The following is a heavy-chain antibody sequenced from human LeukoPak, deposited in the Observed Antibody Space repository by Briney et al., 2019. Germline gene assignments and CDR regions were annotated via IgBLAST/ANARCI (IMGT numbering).Heavy chain of an antibody. CDR2: ISGSGGST. CDR1: GFTFSSYA. V-gene: IGHV3-23*01. CDR3: AKPAVTTYPFIDGMDV. J-gene: IGHJ6*02. D-gene: IGHD4-17*01. Sequence: GGSLRLSCAVSGFTFSSYAMSWVRQAPGKGLEWVSAISGSGGSTYYADSVKGRFTISRDNSKNTLYLQMNSLRAEDMAVYYCAKPAVTTYPFIDGMDVWGQGTTVTVSS.